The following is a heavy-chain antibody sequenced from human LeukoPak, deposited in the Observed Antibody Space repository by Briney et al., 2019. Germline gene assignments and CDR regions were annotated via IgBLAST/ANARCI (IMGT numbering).Heavy chain of an antibody. J-gene: IGHJ4*02. Sequence: GGSLRLSCAASGFTFSSYAMSWVRQAPGKGLEWVSVIYSGGNTYYADSVKGRFTISRDNSKNTLYLQMNSLRAEDTAVYYCARHQPDGNGYNYRSPFDYWGQGTLVTVSS. D-gene: IGHD5-12*01. V-gene: IGHV3-66*04. CDR2: IYSGGNT. CDR3: ARHQPDGNGYNYRSPFDY. CDR1: GFTFSSYA.